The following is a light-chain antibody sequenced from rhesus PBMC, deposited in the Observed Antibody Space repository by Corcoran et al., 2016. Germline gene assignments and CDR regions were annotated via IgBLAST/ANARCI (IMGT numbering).Light chain of an antibody. CDR1: QGSSSW. J-gene: IGKJ3*01. Sequence: DIQMTQSPSSLSASVGDKVTITFRASQGSSSWLAWYQQKPGKAPKLLIYAAASLQSGVPSRFSGSGSGTDYTLTISSLQPGDFATYYCQQGYNTPFTFGPGTKLDIK. CDR3: QQGYNTPFT. CDR2: AAA. V-gene: IGKV1-18*01.